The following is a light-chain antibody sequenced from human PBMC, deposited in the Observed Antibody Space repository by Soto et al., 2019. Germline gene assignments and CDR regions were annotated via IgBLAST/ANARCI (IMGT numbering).Light chain of an antibody. CDR3: QQYGSSGT. CDR2: GAS. V-gene: IGKV3-20*01. CDR1: QSVSNNY. Sequence: DIVLTQSPVTLSLSPGERATLSCGASQSVSNNYLAWYQQKPGQAPRLLIYGASNRATGIPDRFSGSGSGTDFTLTISRLEPEDFAVYYCQQYGSSGTFGQGTKVDIK. J-gene: IGKJ1*01.